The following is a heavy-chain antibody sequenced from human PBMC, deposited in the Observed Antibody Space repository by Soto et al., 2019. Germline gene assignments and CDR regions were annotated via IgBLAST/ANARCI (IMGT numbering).Heavy chain of an antibody. CDR2: INYSGTT. CDR3: ARDAPGAAPY. D-gene: IGHD6-13*01. J-gene: IGHJ4*02. CDR1: GGSINNGDYY. Sequence: QVQLQESGPGLVKPSQTLSLTCTVSGGSINNGDYYWNWIRQHPEKGLEWMGYINYSGTTFYSPSLKSRIIISVDTSKNQFSLKLSSVTAADTAVYYCARDAPGAAPYWGQGTLVTVSS. V-gene: IGHV4-31*03.